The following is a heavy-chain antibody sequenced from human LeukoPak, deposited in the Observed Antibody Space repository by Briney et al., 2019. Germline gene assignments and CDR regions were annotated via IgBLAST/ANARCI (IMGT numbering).Heavy chain of an antibody. Sequence: SETLSLTCTVSGDAITSDKYYWGWIRQPPGKGLEWIGNIHHSGSTYYSPSLKSRVTISVDTSKNQFFLNLSSVTAADTAVYYCAGLVGRYSSGLYYYYFDYWGQGTLVTVSS. CDR1: GDAITSDKYY. V-gene: IGHV4-39*07. D-gene: IGHD3-22*01. CDR2: IHHSGST. CDR3: AGLVGRYSSGLYYYYFDY. J-gene: IGHJ4*02.